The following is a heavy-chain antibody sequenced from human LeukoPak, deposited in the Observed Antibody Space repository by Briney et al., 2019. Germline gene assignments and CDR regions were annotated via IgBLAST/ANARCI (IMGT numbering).Heavy chain of an antibody. V-gene: IGHV3-23*01. CDR2: ISGSGGST. CDR1: GFTFSSYA. CDR3: AKDYDFWSGYSFDY. J-gene: IGHJ4*02. Sequence: GGSLRLSCAASGFTFSSYAMSWVRQAPGKGLEWVSAISGSGGSTYYADSVKGRFTISRDNSKNTLYLQMNSLRAEDTAVYSCAKDYDFWSGYSFDYWGQGTLVTVPS. D-gene: IGHD3-3*01.